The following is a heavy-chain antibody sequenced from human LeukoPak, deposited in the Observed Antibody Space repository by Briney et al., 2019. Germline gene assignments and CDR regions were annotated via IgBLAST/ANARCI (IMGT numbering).Heavy chain of an antibody. J-gene: IGHJ4*02. D-gene: IGHD5-18*01. CDR3: ARGRTRYSYGYYY. CDR1: GGSFSGYY. Sequence: KPSETLSLTCAVYGGSFSGYYWSWIRQPPGKGLEWIGGINHSGSTNYNPSLKSRVTISVDTSKNQFSLKLSSVTAADTAVYYCARGRTRYSYGYYYWGQGTLVTVSS. CDR2: INHSGST. V-gene: IGHV4-34*01.